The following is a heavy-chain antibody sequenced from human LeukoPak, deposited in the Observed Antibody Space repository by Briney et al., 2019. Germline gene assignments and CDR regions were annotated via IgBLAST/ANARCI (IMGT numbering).Heavy chain of an antibody. CDR3: ARMDRESYSSSWFDY. CDR2: TNPNSGGR. J-gene: IGHJ4*02. V-gene: IGHV1-2*02. D-gene: IGHD6-13*01. Sequence: ASVTVSCMASGYTFTDYYMHWVGQAPGQGLAWMGWTNPNSGGRDYAQKFHGRVTMTRDTSISTAYMEVSRLRSDDTAVYYCARMDRESYSSSWFDYWGQGTLVTVSS. CDR1: GYTFTDYY.